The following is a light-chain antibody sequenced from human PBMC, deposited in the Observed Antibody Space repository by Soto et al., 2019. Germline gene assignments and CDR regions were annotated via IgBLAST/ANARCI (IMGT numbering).Light chain of an antibody. CDR2: EVS. CDR3: SSYADNNNVV. V-gene: IGLV2-8*01. CDR1: SRDVGAYNY. J-gene: IGLJ2*01. Sequence: QSVLTQPPSASGSPGQSVTISCAGTSRDVGAYNYVSWYQKHPGKAPKLMIYEVSTRPSGVPDRFSGSKSGNTASLTVSGLQAEDEADYYCSSYADNNNVVFGGGTKLTVL.